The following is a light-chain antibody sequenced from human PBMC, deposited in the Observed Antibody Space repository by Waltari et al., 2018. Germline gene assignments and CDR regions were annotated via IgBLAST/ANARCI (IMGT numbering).Light chain of an antibody. CDR1: SDINVGSYN. V-gene: IGLV5-37*01. CDR2: YYSDSDK. J-gene: IGLJ2*01. CDR3: MIWPSNAHVV. Sequence: QPVLTQPPSSSASPGESARLTCTLPSDINVGSYNIYWYQQKPGSPPRYLLYYYSDSDKGQGSGVPSRCSGSKDASANTGILLISGLQSEDEADYYCMIWPSNAHVVFGGGTKLTVL.